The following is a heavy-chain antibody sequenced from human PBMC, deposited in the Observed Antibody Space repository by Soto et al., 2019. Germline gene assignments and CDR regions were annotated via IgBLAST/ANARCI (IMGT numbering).Heavy chain of an antibody. CDR3: ARALSITGTTLGYYYGMDV. D-gene: IGHD1-7*01. V-gene: IGHV3-7*03. Sequence: PGGSLRLSCVASGFTFSSYWMSWVRQAPGKGLEWVANIKQDGSEKYYVDSVKGRFTISRDNAKNSLYLQMNSLRAEDTAVYYCARALSITGTTLGYYYGMDVWGQGTTVTVSS. CDR2: IKQDGSEK. J-gene: IGHJ6*02. CDR1: GFTFSSYW.